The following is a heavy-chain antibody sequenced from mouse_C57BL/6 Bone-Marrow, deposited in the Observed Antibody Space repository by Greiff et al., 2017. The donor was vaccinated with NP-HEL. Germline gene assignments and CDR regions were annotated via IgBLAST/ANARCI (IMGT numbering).Heavy chain of an antibody. Sequence: QVHVKQSGAELVRPGASVTLSCKASGYTFTAYEMHWVKQTPVHGLEWIGAIDPETGGTAYNQKFKGKAILTADKSSSTAYMELRSLTSEDSAVYYCTRPGYDYDGDAMDYWGQGTSVTVSS. J-gene: IGHJ4*01. D-gene: IGHD2-4*01. CDR3: TRPGYDYDGDAMDY. CDR2: IDPETGGT. CDR1: GYTFTAYE. V-gene: IGHV1-15*01.